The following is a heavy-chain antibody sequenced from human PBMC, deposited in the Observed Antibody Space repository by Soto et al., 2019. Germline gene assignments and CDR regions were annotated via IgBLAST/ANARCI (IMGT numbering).Heavy chain of an antibody. CDR1: AFSFSSSA. CDR3: SKDKMEPWLVGGYFDY. Sequence: VVSLRFSCAASAFSFSSSAMSRVPQAPGMGLEWVSATINSGGSAYYADSVRGRFTTSRDNSKNTLYLQMNSLRAEDTAVYSCSKDKMEPWLVGGYFDYWRQGALVTVSS. CDR2: TINSGGSA. V-gene: IGHV3-23*01. J-gene: IGHJ4*02. D-gene: IGHD6-19*01.